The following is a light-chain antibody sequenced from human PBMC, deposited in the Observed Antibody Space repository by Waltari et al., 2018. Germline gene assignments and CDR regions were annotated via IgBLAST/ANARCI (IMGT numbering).Light chain of an antibody. J-gene: IGKJ1*01. CDR3: QQYHTPLT. CDR1: QSVDSRH. CDR2: DTS. Sequence: EIVLTQSPGTLSLSPGERANLSCRARQSVDSRHLAWYQQKPGQATRLLIYDTSSRATGIPDRFSGSGSASCFPLTFSRLEPEAFPVYCCQQYHTPLTFGQGTKVEIK. V-gene: IGKV3-20*01.